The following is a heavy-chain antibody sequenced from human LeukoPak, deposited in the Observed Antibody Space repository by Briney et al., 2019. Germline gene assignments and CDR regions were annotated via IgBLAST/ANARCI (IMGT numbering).Heavy chain of an antibody. V-gene: IGHV4-38-2*02. CDR3: ARRSHYYYMDV. Sequence: SETLSLPCSVSGYSIRSGYHWAWIRQPPGKGLEWIGEINHSGSTNYNPSLKSRVTISVDTSKNQFSLKLSSVTAADTAVYYCARRSHYYYMDVWGKGTTVTISS. CDR1: GYSIRSGYH. CDR2: INHSGST. J-gene: IGHJ6*03.